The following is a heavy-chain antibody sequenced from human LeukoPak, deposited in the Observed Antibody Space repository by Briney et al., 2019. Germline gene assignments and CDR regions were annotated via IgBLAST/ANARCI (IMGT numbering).Heavy chain of an antibody. D-gene: IGHD2-2*01. V-gene: IGHV3-11*06. Sequence: GGSLRLSCAASGFTFSDYYMSWIRQAPGKGLEWVSYISSSSSYTNYADSVKGRFTISRDNAKNSLYLQMNSLRAEDTAVYYCARSRAGYCSSTSCYDRENYFDYWGQGTLVTVSS. CDR3: ARSRAGYCSSTSCYDRENYFDY. J-gene: IGHJ4*02. CDR2: ISSSSSYT. CDR1: GFTFSDYY.